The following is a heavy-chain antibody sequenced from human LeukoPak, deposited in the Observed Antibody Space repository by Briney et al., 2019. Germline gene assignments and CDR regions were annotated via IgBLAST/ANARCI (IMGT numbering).Heavy chain of an antibody. CDR1: GYTLTELS. D-gene: IGHD4-17*01. J-gene: IGHJ5*02. CDR3: ATLTYGQNWFDP. Sequence: ASVEVSCKVSGYTLTELSMHWVRQAPGKGLEWMGGFDPEDGETIYAQKFQGRVTMTEDTSTDTAYMELSSLRSEDTAVYYCATLTYGQNWFDPWGQGTLVTVSS. CDR2: FDPEDGET. V-gene: IGHV1-24*01.